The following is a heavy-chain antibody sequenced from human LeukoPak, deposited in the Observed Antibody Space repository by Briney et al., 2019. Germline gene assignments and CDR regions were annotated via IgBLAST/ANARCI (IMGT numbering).Heavy chain of an antibody. CDR2: IRSYAYRGTT. D-gene: IGHD5-18*01. CDR1: GFTLGDHA. V-gene: IGHV3-49*04. CDR3: SRGPIQLWVHNGTDV. J-gene: IGHJ6*02. Sequence: GGSLRLSCTTSGFTLGDHAMSWVRQAPGKGLEWVGFIRSYAYRGTTEYAASVKGRFTISRDDSRSIVYLQMNGLKSEDTGIYYCSRGPIQLWVHNGTDVWGQGTTVTVSS.